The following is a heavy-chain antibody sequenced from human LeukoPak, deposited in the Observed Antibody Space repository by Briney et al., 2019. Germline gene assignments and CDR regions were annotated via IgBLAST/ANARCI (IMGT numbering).Heavy chain of an antibody. Sequence: GASVKVSCKASGGTFSSYAISWVRQAPGQGLEWMGGIIPIFGTANYAQKFQGRVTITTDESTSTAYMELSSLRSEDTAVYYCATDYDILTGENYYYYMDVWGKGTTDTVSS. CDR2: IIPIFGTA. CDR3: ATDYDILTGENYYYYMDV. D-gene: IGHD3-9*01. J-gene: IGHJ6*03. CDR1: GGTFSSYA. V-gene: IGHV1-69*05.